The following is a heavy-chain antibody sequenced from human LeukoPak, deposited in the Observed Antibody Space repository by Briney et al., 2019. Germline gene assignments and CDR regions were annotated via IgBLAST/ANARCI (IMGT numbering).Heavy chain of an antibody. CDR1: GYTFTGYY. Sequence: ASVKVSCKASGYTFTGYYMHWVRQAPGQGLEWMGWMNPNSGNTGYAQKFQGRVTITRNTSISTAYMELSSLRSEDTAVYYCARGPMGVPAAIDYYYYMDVWGKGTTVTVSS. J-gene: IGHJ6*03. CDR3: ARGPMGVPAAIDYYYYMDV. D-gene: IGHD2-2*02. CDR2: MNPNSGNT. V-gene: IGHV1-8*03.